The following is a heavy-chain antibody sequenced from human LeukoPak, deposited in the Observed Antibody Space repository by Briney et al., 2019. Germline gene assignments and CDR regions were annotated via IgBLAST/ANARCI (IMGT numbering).Heavy chain of an antibody. CDR1: GYTFTGYY. CDR2: INPNSGGT. Sequence: ASVKVSCKASGYTFTGYYMHWVRQAPGQGLEWMGWINPNSGGTNYAQKFQGRVTMTRDTSISTAYMELSRLRSDDTAVYYCARENVAYYDSSGYPSFDPWGQGTLVTVSS. D-gene: IGHD3-22*01. V-gene: IGHV1-2*02. CDR3: ARENVAYYDSSGYPSFDP. J-gene: IGHJ5*02.